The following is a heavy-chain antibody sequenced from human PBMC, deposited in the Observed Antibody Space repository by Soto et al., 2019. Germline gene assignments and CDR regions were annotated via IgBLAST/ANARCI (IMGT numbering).Heavy chain of an antibody. J-gene: IGHJ4*02. Sequence: EVKLLESGGGLVQPGGSLRLSCGVSGFTVTSNGVRWVRQAPGKGLEWVSAISPNGQGIWYADSVKGRFTISRDISRNTFFLQMDSRRAEDTFVYYCAKDRHYPRDYFHYWGQVTLVTVSS. CDR2: ISPNGQGI. D-gene: IGHD3-10*01. CDR1: GFTVTSNG. CDR3: AKDRHYPRDYFHY. V-gene: IGHV3-23*01.